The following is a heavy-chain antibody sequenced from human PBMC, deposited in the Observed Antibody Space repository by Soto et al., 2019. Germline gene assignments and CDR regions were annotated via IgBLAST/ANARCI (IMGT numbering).Heavy chain of an antibody. CDR3: AKDTVPFDDILTGYSLFDY. D-gene: IGHD3-9*01. J-gene: IGHJ4*02. Sequence: GGSLRLSCAASGFTFDDYAMHWVRQAPGKGLERVSGISWNSGSIGYADSVKGRFTISRDNAKNSLYLQMNSLRAEDTALYYCAKDTVPFDDILTGYSLFDYWGQGTLVTVSS. CDR2: ISWNSGSI. CDR1: GFTFDDYA. V-gene: IGHV3-9*01.